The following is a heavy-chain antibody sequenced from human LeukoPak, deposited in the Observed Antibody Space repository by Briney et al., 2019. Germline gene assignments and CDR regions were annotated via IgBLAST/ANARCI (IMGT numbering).Heavy chain of an antibody. CDR1: GGSISSGSYY. D-gene: IGHD6-6*01. CDR3: ARYSSSPGSVAWFDP. Sequence: SETLSLTCTVSGGSISSGSYYWSWIRQPAGKGLEWIGRIYTSGSTNYNPSLKSRATISVDTSKNQFSLKLSSVTAADTAVYYCARYSSSPGSVAWFDPWGQGTLVTVSS. V-gene: IGHV4-61*02. CDR2: IYTSGST. J-gene: IGHJ5*02.